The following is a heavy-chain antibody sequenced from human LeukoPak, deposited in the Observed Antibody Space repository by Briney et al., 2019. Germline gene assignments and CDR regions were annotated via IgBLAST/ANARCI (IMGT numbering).Heavy chain of an antibody. J-gene: IGHJ4*02. CDR1: GFTFSDFW. CDR3: ARGSKSLL. V-gene: IGHV3-7*01. CDR2: IKSDGSQK. Sequence: GGSVRLSCAASGFTFSDFWITWVRQAPGGGLEYVATIKSDGSQKCYVDAVKGRFTISRDNAQKSLYLQMNSLRAEDTAIYFCARGSKSLLWGQGTLVAVSS. D-gene: IGHD2-15*01.